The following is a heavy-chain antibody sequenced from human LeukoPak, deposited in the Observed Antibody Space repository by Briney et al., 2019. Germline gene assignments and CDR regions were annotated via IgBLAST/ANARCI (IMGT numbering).Heavy chain of an antibody. D-gene: IGHD3-22*01. Sequence: SETLSLTCTVSGGSISSSSYYWGWIRQPPGKGLEWIGSIYYSGSTYYNPSLKSRVTISVDTSKNQFSLKLSSVTAADTAVYYCARQLIVVVHNFDYWSQGTLVTVSS. J-gene: IGHJ4*02. CDR1: GGSISSSSYY. CDR3: ARQLIVVVHNFDY. V-gene: IGHV4-39*01. CDR2: IYYSGST.